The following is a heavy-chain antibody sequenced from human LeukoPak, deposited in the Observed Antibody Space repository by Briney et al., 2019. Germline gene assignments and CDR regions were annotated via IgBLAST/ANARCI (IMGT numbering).Heavy chain of an antibody. Sequence: QPGGSLRLSCAPSGFTFSSYAMSWVRQAPGKGLEWVSAISGSGGSTYYADPVKGRFTISRDNSKNTLYLQMNSLRAEDTAVYYCANGGLWLPTRSDWGQGTLVTVSS. V-gene: IGHV3-23*01. CDR3: ANGGLWLPTRSD. D-gene: IGHD5-18*01. J-gene: IGHJ4*02. CDR1: GFTFSSYA. CDR2: ISGSGGST.